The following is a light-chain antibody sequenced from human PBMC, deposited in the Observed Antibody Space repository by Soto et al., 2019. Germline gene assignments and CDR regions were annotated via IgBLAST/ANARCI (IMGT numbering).Light chain of an antibody. CDR2: SAS. CDR1: QGISRS. V-gene: IGKV1-12*01. J-gene: IGKJ5*01. CDR3: QQADTFPIH. Sequence: IHMTQSPSTLSGSVGDRVTITCQASQGISRSLAWYQQKPGKAPKLLIYSASSLQSGVPSRFSGSGFGTDFTLTISSLQPEDFATYYCQQADTFPIHFGQGTRLETK.